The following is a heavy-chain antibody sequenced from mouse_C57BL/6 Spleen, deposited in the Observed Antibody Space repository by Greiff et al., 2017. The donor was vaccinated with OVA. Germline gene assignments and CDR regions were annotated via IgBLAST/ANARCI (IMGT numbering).Heavy chain of an antibody. CDR3: ARVDSSSLRFAD. D-gene: IGHD3-2*02. CDR2: IDPSDSET. Sequence: VQLQQPGAELVRPGSSVKLSCKASGYTFTSYWMHWVKQRPIQGLEWIGNIDPSDSETHYNQKFKDKATLTVDKSSSTAYMQLSSLTSEDSAVYYCARVDSSSLRFADWGQGTLVTVSA. J-gene: IGHJ3*01. V-gene: IGHV1-52*01. CDR1: GYTFTSYW.